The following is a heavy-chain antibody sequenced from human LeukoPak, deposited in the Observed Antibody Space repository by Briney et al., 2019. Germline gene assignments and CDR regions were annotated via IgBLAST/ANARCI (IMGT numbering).Heavy chain of an antibody. V-gene: IGHV3-21*01. J-gene: IGHJ4*02. Sequence: GGSLRLSCAASGFTFSSYAMHWVRQAPGKGLEWVSSISSSSSYIYYADSVKGRFTISRDNAKNSLYLQMNSLRAEDTAVYYCARPGIGYYYDSSGYYDYWGQGTLVTVSS. CDR2: ISSSSSYI. CDR3: ARPGIGYYYDSSGYYDY. D-gene: IGHD3-22*01. CDR1: GFTFSSYA.